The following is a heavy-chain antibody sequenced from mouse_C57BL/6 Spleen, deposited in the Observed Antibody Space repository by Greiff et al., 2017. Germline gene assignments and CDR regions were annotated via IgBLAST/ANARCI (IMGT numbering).Heavy chain of an antibody. J-gene: IGHJ1*03. D-gene: IGHD1-1*01. CDR3: ARGILLRYWYFDL. V-gene: IGHV1-80*01. Sequence: QVQLQQSGAELVKPGASVKISCKASGYAFSSYWMNWVKQRPGKGLEWIGQIYPGDGDTNYNGKFKGKATLTADKSSSTAYMQLSSLTSEDSAVYFCARGILLRYWYFDLWGTGTTVTVSS. CDR1: GYAFSSYW. CDR2: IYPGDGDT.